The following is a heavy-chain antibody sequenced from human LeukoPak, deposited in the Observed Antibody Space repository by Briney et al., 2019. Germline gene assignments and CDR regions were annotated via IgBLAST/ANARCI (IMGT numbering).Heavy chain of an antibody. J-gene: IGHJ4*02. CDR1: GGSISSYY. V-gene: IGHV4-38-2*02. CDR2: IYHSGST. CDR3: ARDFGFWSGYSSFDY. Sequence: SETLSLTCTVSGGSISSYYWSWIRQPPGKGLEWIGSIYHSGSTYYNPSLKSRVTISVDTSKNQFSLKLSSVTAADTAVYYCARDFGFWSGYSSFDYWGQGTLVTVSS. D-gene: IGHD3-3*01.